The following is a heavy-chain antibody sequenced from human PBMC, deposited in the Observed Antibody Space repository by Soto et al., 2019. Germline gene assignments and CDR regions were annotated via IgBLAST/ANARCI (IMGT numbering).Heavy chain of an antibody. D-gene: IGHD2-2*01. J-gene: IGHJ4*02. Sequence: SSETLSLTCTVSGGSISSSSYYWGWIRQPPGKGLEWIGSIYYSGSTYYNPSLKSRVTISVDTSKNQFSLKLSSVTAADTAVYYCARRLVPAAPFDYWGQGTLVT. V-gene: IGHV4-39*01. CDR1: GGSISSSSYY. CDR2: IYYSGST. CDR3: ARRLVPAAPFDY.